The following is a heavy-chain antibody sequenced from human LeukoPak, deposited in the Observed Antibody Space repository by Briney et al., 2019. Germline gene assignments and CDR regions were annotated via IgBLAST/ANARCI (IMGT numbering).Heavy chain of an antibody. CDR2: IKQDGSEK. CDR1: DFTFSRYW. D-gene: IGHD3-22*01. V-gene: IGHV3-7*01. Sequence: QLGGSLRLSCAASDFTFSRYWMTWVRRAPGKGLEWVANIKQDGSEKNYVDSVKGRFTISRDNSKNSLYLRMNSLRAEDTAVYYCARGLDYYDSSGYSYDAFDIWGQGTMVTVSS. J-gene: IGHJ3*02. CDR3: ARGLDYYDSSGYSYDAFDI.